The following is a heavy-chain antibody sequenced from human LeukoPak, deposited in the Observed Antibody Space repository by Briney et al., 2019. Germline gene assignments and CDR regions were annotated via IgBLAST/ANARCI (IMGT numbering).Heavy chain of an antibody. CDR1: VGSISSYY. Sequence: SETLSLTCTVSVGSISSYYWIWMRQPAGKGREGIGRIYTSGSTNYNPSLKSRVTMSVDTSKTKFSLKLSSVTAVDTAVYYCAAGGDSSGFDYWGQGTLVTVSS. J-gene: IGHJ4*02. V-gene: IGHV4-4*07. CDR3: AAGGDSSGFDY. CDR2: IYTSGST. D-gene: IGHD3-22*01.